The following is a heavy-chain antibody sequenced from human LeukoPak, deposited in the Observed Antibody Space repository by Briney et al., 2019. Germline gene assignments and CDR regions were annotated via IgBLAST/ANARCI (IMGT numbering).Heavy chain of an antibody. D-gene: IGHD6-13*01. J-gene: IGHJ6*03. CDR2: INPNSGGT. CDR1: GYTFTGYY. V-gene: IGHV1-2*02. CDR3: ARVRYSSSWSDYYYYYMDV. Sequence: ASVKVSCKASGYTFTGYYMHWVRQAPGQGLEWMGWINPNSGGTNYAQKFQGRVTMTRDTSTSTAYMELRSLRSDDTAVYYCARVRYSSSWSDYYYYYMDVWGKGTTVTVSS.